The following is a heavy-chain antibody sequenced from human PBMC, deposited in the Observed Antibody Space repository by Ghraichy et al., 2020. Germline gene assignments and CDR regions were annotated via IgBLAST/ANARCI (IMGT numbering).Heavy chain of an antibody. V-gene: IGHV3-49*04. CDR1: GFTFGGYA. CDR2: ITSKPYGGTT. D-gene: IGHD6-13*01. CDR3: SRGSPLHSSSWYDY. J-gene: IGHJ4*02. Sequence: GWSLRLSCTASGFTFGGYALSWVRQAPGKGLEWVGVITSKPYGGTTQYAASVKGRFTISRDDSKSIAHLQMNSLRTEDTAVYYCSRGSPLHSSSWYDYWGQGTLVTVSS.